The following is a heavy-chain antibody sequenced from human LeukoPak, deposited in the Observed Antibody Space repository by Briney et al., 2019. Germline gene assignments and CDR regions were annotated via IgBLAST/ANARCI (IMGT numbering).Heavy chain of an antibody. CDR1: EFPFSNYW. CDR2: IGQDGSEK. CDR3: ARGWAHLDY. Sequence: PGGPLRLSCAASEFPFSNYWTTWVRQAPGKAREGVANIGQDGSEKYYLDSVKGRFTISRDNAKNSLYLQLNSLRAEDSAVYPCARGWAHLDYWGQGTLVTVSS. D-gene: IGHD1-26*01. J-gene: IGHJ4*02. V-gene: IGHV3-7*01.